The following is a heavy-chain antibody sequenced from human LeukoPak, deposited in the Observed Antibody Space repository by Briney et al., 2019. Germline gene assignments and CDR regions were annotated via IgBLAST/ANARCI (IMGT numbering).Heavy chain of an antibody. D-gene: IGHD3-22*01. CDR2: ISYDGSNK. CDR1: GFTFSSSG. J-gene: IGHJ4*02. V-gene: IGHV3-30*18. Sequence: GGSLRLSCAASGFTFSSSGMHSVRQAPGKGLGWVAVISYDGSNKYYADSVKGRFTISRDNSKNTLYLQMNSLRAEDTAVYYCAKDWYYYDSSGYPDYWGQGTLVTVSS. CDR3: AKDWYYYDSSGYPDY.